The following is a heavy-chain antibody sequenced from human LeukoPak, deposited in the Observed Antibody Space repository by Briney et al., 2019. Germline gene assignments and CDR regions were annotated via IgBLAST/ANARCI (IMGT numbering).Heavy chain of an antibody. J-gene: IGHJ3*02. V-gene: IGHV4-4*07. Sequence: SETLSLTCTVSGGSISSYYWSWIRQPAGKGLEWIGRIYTRGSTNYDPSLKSRVTMSVDTSKNQFSLKLSSVTAADTAVYYCARHLKSSSGAFDIWGQGTMVTVSS. CDR3: ARHLKSSSGAFDI. CDR2: IYTRGST. CDR1: GGSISSYY. D-gene: IGHD6-6*01.